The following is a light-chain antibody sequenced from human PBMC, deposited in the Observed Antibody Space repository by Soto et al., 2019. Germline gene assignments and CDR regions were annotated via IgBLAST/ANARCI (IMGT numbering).Light chain of an antibody. V-gene: IGLV1-44*01. CDR3: AAWDDSLNGWV. CDR1: SSNIGSNT. CDR2: SNN. J-gene: IGLJ3*02. Sequence: QSVLTQPPSASGTPGQRVTISCSGSSSNIGSNTVNWYQHLPGTAPKLLIYSNNQRPSGVPDRFSGSKSGTPASLAISGLQAEDEADYYCAAWDDSLNGWVFGGRTKLTV.